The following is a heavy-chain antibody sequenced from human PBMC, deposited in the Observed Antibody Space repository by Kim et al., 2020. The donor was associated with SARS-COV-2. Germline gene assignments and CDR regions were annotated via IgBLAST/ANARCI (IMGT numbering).Heavy chain of an antibody. CDR3: ASSGGTLGWFDP. Sequence: SVKVSCKASGGTFSSYAISWVRQAPGQGLEWMGGIIPIFGTANYAQKFQGRVTITADKSTSTAYMELSSLRSEDTAVYYCASSGGTLGWFDPWGQGTLVTVSS. CDR2: IIPIFGTA. V-gene: IGHV1-69*06. J-gene: IGHJ5*02. D-gene: IGHD1-26*01. CDR1: GGTFSSYA.